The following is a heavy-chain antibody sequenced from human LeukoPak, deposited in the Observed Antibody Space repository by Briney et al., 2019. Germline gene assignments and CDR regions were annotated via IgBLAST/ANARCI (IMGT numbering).Heavy chain of an antibody. D-gene: IGHD3-16*02. J-gene: IGHJ4*02. CDR2: INHSGST. V-gene: IGHV4-34*01. CDR3: ARGVPGRSIDF. CDR1: GGSFSGYY. Sequence: PSETLSHTCAVYGGSFSGYYWSWIRQPPGKGLEWIGEINHSGSTNYNPSLKSRVTISVDTSKNQFSLKLSSVTAADTAVYYCARGVPGRSIDFWGQGTLVTVSP.